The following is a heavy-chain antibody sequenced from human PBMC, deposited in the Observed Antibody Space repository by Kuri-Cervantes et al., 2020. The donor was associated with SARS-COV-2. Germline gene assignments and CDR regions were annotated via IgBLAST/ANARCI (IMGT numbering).Heavy chain of an antibody. CDR2: IYHSGST. Sequence: SQTLSLTCAVSGVSVTGGTYYWAWIRQPAGKGLEWIGSIYHSGSTYYNPSLKSRVTISVDTSKNQFSLKLSSVTAADTAVYYCARHDYGEGRGAFDIWGQGTMVTVSS. D-gene: IGHD4-17*01. V-gene: IGHV4-39*01. J-gene: IGHJ3*02. CDR3: ARHDYGEGRGAFDI. CDR1: GVSVTGGTYY.